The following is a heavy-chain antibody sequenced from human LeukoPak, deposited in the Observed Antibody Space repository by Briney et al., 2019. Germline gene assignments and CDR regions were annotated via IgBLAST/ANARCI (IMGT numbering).Heavy chain of an antibody. V-gene: IGHV4-39*01. D-gene: IGHD3-10*01. CDR3: ARRGGIIRGVASYYYMDV. J-gene: IGHJ6*03. CDR2: IYYSGTT. CDR1: GFTFSSYA. Sequence: GSLRLSCAVSGFTFSSYAMSWIRQPPGKGLEWIGSIYYSGTTYYNPSLKSRVTISVDTSKNQFSLRLTSVTAADTAAYYCARRGGIIRGVASYYYMDVWGKGTTVTISS.